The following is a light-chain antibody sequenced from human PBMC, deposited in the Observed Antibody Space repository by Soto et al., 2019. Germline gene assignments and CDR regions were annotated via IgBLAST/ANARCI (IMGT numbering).Light chain of an antibody. J-gene: IGKJ3*01. CDR3: QQWFT. Sequence: EIVLTQSPGTPSLSPGERATLSCRASQSVSSSYLAWYQQKPGQAPRLLIYGASSRATDIPDRFSGSGSGTDFTLTISRLEPEDFAVYYCQQWFTFGPGTKVDIK. V-gene: IGKV3-20*01. CDR2: GAS. CDR1: QSVSSSY.